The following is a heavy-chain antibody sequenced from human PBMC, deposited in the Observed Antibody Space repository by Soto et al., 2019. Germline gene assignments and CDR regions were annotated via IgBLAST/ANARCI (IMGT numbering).Heavy chain of an antibody. V-gene: IGHV1-8*01. Sequence: ASVKVSCKASGYTFTSYDINWVRQATGQGLEWMGWMNPNSGNTGYAQKFQGRVTMTRNTSISTAYMELSSLRSEDTAVYYCARGSYTYYDFWSGYRQNTWFDPWGQGTLVTVSS. D-gene: IGHD3-3*01. CDR2: MNPNSGNT. CDR1: GYTFTSYD. J-gene: IGHJ5*02. CDR3: ARGSYTYYDFWSGYRQNTWFDP.